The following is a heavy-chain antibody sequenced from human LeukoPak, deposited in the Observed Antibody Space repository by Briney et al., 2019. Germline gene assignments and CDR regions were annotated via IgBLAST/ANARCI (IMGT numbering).Heavy chain of an antibody. Sequence: ASVKVSCKASGYTFAGYYIHWVRQAPGQGLEWMGWINPDSGGINYAQSFQGRVTMTRDTSISTASMELSSLRSDDTAVYYCARVPMVRGASADYWGQGTLVTVSS. D-gene: IGHD3-10*01. CDR2: INPDSGGI. CDR3: ARVPMVRGASADY. V-gene: IGHV1-2*02. J-gene: IGHJ4*02. CDR1: GYTFAGYY.